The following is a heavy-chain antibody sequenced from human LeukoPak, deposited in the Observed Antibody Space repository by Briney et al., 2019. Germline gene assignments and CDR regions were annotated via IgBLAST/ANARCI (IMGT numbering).Heavy chain of an antibody. Sequence: ASVKVSCKASGYTFTGYYMHWVRQAPGQGLEWMGRINPNSGGTNYAQKFQGRVTMTRDTSISTAYMELSRLRSDDTAVYYCARGPYYYDSSGTYYFDYWGQGTLVTVSS. CDR1: GYTFTGYY. CDR3: ARGPYYYDSSGTYYFDY. V-gene: IGHV1-2*06. D-gene: IGHD3-22*01. J-gene: IGHJ4*02. CDR2: INPNSGGT.